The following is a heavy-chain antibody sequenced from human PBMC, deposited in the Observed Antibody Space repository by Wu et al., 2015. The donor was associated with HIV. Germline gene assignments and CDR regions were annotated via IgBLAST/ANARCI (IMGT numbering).Heavy chain of an antibody. CDR3: ARVSRGVVVRGSGAFDI. Sequence: QVQLVQSGAEVKKPGASVKVSCKASGYTFTGYYMHWVRQAPGQGLEWMGWINPNSGGTNYAQKFQGRVTMTRDTSISTAYMELSRLRSDDTAVYYCARVSRGVVVRGSGAFDIVGPRDKWSPFSS. V-gene: IGHV1-2*02. J-gene: IGHJ3*02. D-gene: IGHD2-21*01. CDR1: GYTFTGYY. CDR2: INPNSGGT.